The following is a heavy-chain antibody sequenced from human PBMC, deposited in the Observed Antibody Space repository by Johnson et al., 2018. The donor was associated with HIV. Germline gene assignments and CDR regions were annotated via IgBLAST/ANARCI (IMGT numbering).Heavy chain of an antibody. CDR3: ARAGVGAGAFDI. J-gene: IGHJ3*02. D-gene: IGHD1-26*01. CDR2: INWNGGST. V-gene: IGHV3-20*04. Sequence: VQLVESGGGLVKPGGSLRLSCAASGFTFSSYGMHWVRQAPGKGLEWVSRINWNGGSTDYSDSVKGRFTISRENAKNSLYLQMNSLRAGDTAVYYCARAGVGAGAFDIWGQGTMVTVSS. CDR1: GFTFSSYG.